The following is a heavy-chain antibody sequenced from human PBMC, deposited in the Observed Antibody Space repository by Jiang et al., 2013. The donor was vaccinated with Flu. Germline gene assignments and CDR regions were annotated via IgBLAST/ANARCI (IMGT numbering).Heavy chain of an antibody. CDR2: MNPNSGNT. CDR1: GYTFTSYD. V-gene: IGHV1-8*01. D-gene: IGHD3-3*01. CDR3: ARKEAYDFWFGFDP. J-gene: IGHJ5*02. Sequence: SGAEVKKPGASVKVSCKASGYTFTSYDINWVRQATGQGLEWMGWMNPNSGNTGYAQKFQGRVTMTRNTSISTAYMELSSLRSEDTAVYYCARKEAYDFWFGFDPWGQGTLVTVSS.